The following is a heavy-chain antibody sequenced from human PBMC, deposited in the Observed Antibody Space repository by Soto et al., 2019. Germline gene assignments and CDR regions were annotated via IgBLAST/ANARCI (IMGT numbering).Heavy chain of an antibody. D-gene: IGHD3-22*01. Sequence: PVQPLEYVSAISSNGGSTYYADSVKGRFTISRDNSKNTLYLQMSSLRAEDTAVYYCVKGGITMIVVVKNSYYGMDVWGQGTTVTVSS. CDR2: ISSNGGST. V-gene: IGHV3-64D*08. CDR3: VKGGITMIVVVKNSYYGMDV. J-gene: IGHJ6*02.